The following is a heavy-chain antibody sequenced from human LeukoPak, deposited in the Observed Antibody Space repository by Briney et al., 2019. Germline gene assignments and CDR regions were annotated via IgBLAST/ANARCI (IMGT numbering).Heavy chain of an antibody. Sequence: SEALSLTCTGSGDSVSSYYWTWIRQPAGKGLEWIGRIYSSGTTHYNPSLKSRVTMSVDTSKNQFALKLSSATAADTAVYYCARVGGSRPFDYWGQGTLVTVSS. CDR3: ARVGGSRPFDY. D-gene: IGHD3-16*01. V-gene: IGHV4-4*07. J-gene: IGHJ4*02. CDR2: IYSSGTT. CDR1: GDSVSSYY.